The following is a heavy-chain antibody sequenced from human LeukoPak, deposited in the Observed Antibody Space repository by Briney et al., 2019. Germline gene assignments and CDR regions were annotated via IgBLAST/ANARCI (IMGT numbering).Heavy chain of an antibody. CDR3: AREMRYFDWLYFDY. V-gene: IGHV1-18*01. Sequence: ASVKVSCKASGYTFTSYGISWVRQAPGQGLEWMGWISAYNGNTNYAQKLQGRVTMTTDTSTSTAYMELRSLRSDDTAVYYCAREMRYFDWLYFDYWSQGTLVTVSS. J-gene: IGHJ4*02. CDR2: ISAYNGNT. D-gene: IGHD3-9*01. CDR1: GYTFTSYG.